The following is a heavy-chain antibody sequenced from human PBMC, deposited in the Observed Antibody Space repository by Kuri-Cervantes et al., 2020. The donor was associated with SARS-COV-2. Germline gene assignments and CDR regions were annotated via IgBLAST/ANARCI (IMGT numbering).Heavy chain of an antibody. D-gene: IGHD3-22*01. CDR2: MNPNSGNT. J-gene: IGHJ4*02. CDR1: GYTFSSYG. Sequence: ASVKVSCKASGYTFSSYGISWVRQAPGQGLEWMGWMNPNSGNTGYAQKFQGRVTITRNTSISTAYMELSSLRSEDTAVYYCARATHYDSSGYYYSFDYWGQGTLVTVSS. V-gene: IGHV1-8*03. CDR3: ARATHYDSSGYYYSFDY.